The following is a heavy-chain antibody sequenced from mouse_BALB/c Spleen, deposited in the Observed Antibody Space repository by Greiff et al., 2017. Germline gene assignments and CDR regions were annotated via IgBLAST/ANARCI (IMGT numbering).Heavy chain of an antibody. CDR1: GFTFSDYY. D-gene: IGHD2-2*01. CDR2: ISDGGSYT. V-gene: IGHV5-4*02. CDR3: ARNGYDGRGYYAMDY. Sequence: EVQLVESGGGLVKPGGSLKLSCAASGFTFSDYYMYWVRQTPEKRLEWVATISDGGSYTYYPDSVKGRFTISRDNAKNNLYLQMSSLKSEDTAMYYCARNGYDGRGYYAMDYWGQGTSVTVSS. J-gene: IGHJ4*01.